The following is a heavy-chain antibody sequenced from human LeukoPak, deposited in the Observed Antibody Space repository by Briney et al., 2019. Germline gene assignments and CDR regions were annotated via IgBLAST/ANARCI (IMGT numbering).Heavy chain of an antibody. CDR3: ARGPQVLRYFDWLERGSYFDY. V-gene: IGHV3-30*03. CDR2: ISYDGSNK. Sequence: GRSLRLSCAASGFTFSSYGMHWVRQAPGKGLEWVAVISYDGSNKYYADSVKGRFTISRDNSKNTLYLQMNSLRAEDTAVYYCARGPQVLRYFDWLERGSYFDYWGQGTLVTVSS. D-gene: IGHD3-9*01. CDR1: GFTFSSYG. J-gene: IGHJ4*02.